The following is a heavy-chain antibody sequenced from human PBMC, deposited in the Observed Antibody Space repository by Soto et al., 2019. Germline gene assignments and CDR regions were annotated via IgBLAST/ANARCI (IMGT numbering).Heavy chain of an antibody. Sequence: ASVKVSCKASGRTFSSYAISWVRQAPGQGLEWMGGIIPIFGTANYAQKFQGRVTITADESTSTAYMELNSLRSEDTAVYYCADQQYYDILTGYYGYYYGMDVWGQGTTVTVSS. D-gene: IGHD3-9*01. CDR1: GRTFSSYA. V-gene: IGHV1-69*13. CDR3: ADQQYYDILTGYYGYYYGMDV. J-gene: IGHJ6*02. CDR2: IIPIFGTA.